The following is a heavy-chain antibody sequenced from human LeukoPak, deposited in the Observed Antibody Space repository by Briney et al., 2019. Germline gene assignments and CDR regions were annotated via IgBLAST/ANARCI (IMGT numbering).Heavy chain of an antibody. V-gene: IGHV5-51*01. D-gene: IGHD3-22*01. J-gene: IGHJ3*02. Sequence: GESLKIPCKGSGYSFTSYWIGWVRQMPGKGLEWMGIIYPGDSDTRYSPSFQGQATISADKSISTAYLQWSSLKASDTAMYYCARPHYDSSGLNAFDIWGQGTMVTVSS. CDR1: GYSFTSYW. CDR2: IYPGDSDT. CDR3: ARPHYDSSGLNAFDI.